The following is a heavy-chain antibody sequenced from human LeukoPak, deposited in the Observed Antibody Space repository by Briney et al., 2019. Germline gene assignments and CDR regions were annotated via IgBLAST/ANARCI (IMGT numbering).Heavy chain of an antibody. Sequence: PSETLSLTCTVSGGYINSYYWNWIRQTPGKGLEWIGYISHSGSTSYNPSLKSRVTISIDTSKSQFSLKLRSVTAADTAVYYCARLPAHYCSSTSCDDSWFDPWGQGTLVTVSS. CDR3: ARLPAHYCSSTSCDDSWFDP. CDR1: GGYINSYY. V-gene: IGHV4-59*08. CDR2: ISHSGST. J-gene: IGHJ5*02. D-gene: IGHD2-2*01.